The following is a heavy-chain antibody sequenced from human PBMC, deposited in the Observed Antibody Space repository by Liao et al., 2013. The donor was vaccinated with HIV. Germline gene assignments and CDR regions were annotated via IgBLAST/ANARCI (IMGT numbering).Heavy chain of an antibody. V-gene: IGHV4-59*01. CDR2: IYYSGST. J-gene: IGHJ3*02. D-gene: IGHD3-3*01. CDR1: GGSISSYY. Sequence: QVQLQESGPGLVKPSETLSLTCSVSGGSISSYYWSWIRQPPGKGLEWIGYIYYSGSTNYNPSLKSRVTISVDTSKNQFSLKLSSVTAADTAVYYCARAGGYYDFWSGSRTHGTFHIWGQGTMVSVSS. CDR3: ARAGGYYDFWSGSRTHGTFHI.